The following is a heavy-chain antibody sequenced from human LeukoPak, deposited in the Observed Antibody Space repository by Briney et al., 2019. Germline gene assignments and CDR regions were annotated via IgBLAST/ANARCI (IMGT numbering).Heavy chain of an antibody. D-gene: IGHD1-14*01. CDR3: AKTVVTAGHRWFDP. CDR2: ISGSGETT. CDR1: GFTFSNYA. Sequence: GRSLRLSCAASGFTFSNYAMSWVRQAPGKGLEWVSAISGSGETTYYADSVKGRFTISRDNSKNSLYLQTNNLRDEDTAVYYCAKTVVTAGHRWFDPWGQGTLVTVSS. J-gene: IGHJ5*02. V-gene: IGHV3-23*01.